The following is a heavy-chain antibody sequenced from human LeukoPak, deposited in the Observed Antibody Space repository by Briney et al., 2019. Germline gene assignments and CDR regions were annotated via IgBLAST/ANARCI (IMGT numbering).Heavy chain of an antibody. D-gene: IGHD5-12*01. CDR1: GGTFSSYA. J-gene: IGHJ6*02. Sequence: SVKVSCKASGGTFSSYAISWVRQAPGQGLEWMGGIIPIFGTANYAQKFQGRVTITADESTSTAYMELSSLRSEDTAVYYCARDQEATMYYYYYGMDVWGQRTTVTVSS. V-gene: IGHV1-69*13. CDR3: ARDQEATMYYYYYGMDV. CDR2: IIPIFGTA.